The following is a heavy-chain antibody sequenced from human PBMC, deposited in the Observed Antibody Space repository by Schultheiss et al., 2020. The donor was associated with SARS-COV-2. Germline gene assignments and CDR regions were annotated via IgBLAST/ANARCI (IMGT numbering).Heavy chain of an antibody. CDR3: ARGEWELLSFNYYYYMDV. D-gene: IGHD1-26*01. V-gene: IGHV4-39*07. J-gene: IGHJ6*03. CDR2: INHSGST. CDR1: GGSISSSSYY. Sequence: SQTLSLTCTVSGGSISSSSYYWGWIRQPPGKGLEWIGEINHSGSTNYNPSLKSRVTISVDTSKNQFSLKLSSVTAADTAVYYCARGEWELLSFNYYYYMDVWGKGTTVTVSS.